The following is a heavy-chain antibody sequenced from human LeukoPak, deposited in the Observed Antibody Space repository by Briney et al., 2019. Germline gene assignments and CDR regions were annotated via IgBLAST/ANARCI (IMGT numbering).Heavy chain of an antibody. Sequence: SETLSLTCTVSGGSISSHSYHWGWIRQPPGKGLEWIGSIYFSGSTYFNPSFKSRVSISLDTSKNQFSLELSSVTAADTAVYYCARSTGTSMPYYFDYWGQGTLVTDSS. CDR3: ARSTGTSMPYYFDY. V-gene: IGHV4-39*07. CDR2: IYFSGST. J-gene: IGHJ4*02. D-gene: IGHD2/OR15-2a*01. CDR1: GGSISSHSYH.